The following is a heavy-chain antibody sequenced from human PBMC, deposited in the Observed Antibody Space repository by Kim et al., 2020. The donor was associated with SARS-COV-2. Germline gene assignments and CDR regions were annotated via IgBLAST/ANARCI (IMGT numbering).Heavy chain of an antibody. D-gene: IGHD5-12*01. CDR3: ARWIIAGAPVLYYGLDV. Sequence: SVKVSCKASGGTLSTSAISWVRQAPGQGLEWLGGIIPMFARTNHAQRFQGRVTISADESTSTTYMELSSLRSEDTATYYCARWIIAGAPVLYYGLDVWGQGTTVTASS. J-gene: IGHJ6*02. V-gene: IGHV1-69*13. CDR2: IIPMFART. CDR1: GGTLSTSA.